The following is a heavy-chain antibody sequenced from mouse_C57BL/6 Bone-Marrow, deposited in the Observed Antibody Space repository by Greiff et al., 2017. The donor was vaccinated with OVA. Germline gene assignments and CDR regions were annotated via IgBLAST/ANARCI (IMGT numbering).Heavy chain of an antibody. CDR1: GFTFSDYY. V-gene: IGHV5-12*01. J-gene: IGHJ4*01. Sequence: EVMLVESGGGLVQPGGSLKLSCAASGFTFSDYYMYWVRQTPEKRLEWVAYISNGGGSTYYPDTVKGRFTISRDNAKNTLYLQMSRLKSEDTAMYYCARQPLITTVVATDYAMDYWGQGTSVTVSS. CDR3: ARQPLITTVVATDYAMDY. D-gene: IGHD1-1*01. CDR2: ISNGGGST.